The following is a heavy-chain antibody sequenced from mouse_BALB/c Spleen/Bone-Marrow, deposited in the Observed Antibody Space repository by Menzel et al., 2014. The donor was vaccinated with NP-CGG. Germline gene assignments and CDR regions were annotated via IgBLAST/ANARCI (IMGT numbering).Heavy chain of an antibody. CDR2: INPDSSTI. Sequence: EVQLQQSGGGLVQPGGSLKLSCAASGFDFSRYWMSWVRQAPGKGLEWIGEINPDSSTINYTPSLKDKFIISRDNAKNTLYLQMSKVRSEDTALYYCARLYWYFDVWGAGTTVTVSS. CDR1: GFDFSRYW. V-gene: IGHV4-1*02. CDR3: ARLYWYFDV. J-gene: IGHJ1*01.